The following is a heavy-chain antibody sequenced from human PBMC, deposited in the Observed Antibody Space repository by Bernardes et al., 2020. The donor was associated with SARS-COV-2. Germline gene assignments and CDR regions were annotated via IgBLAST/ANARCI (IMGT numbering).Heavy chain of an antibody. D-gene: IGHD3-22*01. CDR2: IYYSGST. CDR3: AREAKDYYDSSGYYSRAFDI. CDR1: GGSISSGGYY. V-gene: IGHV4-31*03. J-gene: IGHJ3*02. Sequence: SETLSLTCTVSGGSISSGGYYWSWLLQHPGKGLEWIGYIYYSGSTYYNPSLKSRVTISVDTSKNQFSLKLSSVTAADTAVYYCAREAKDYYDSSGYYSRAFDIWGQGTMVTVSS.